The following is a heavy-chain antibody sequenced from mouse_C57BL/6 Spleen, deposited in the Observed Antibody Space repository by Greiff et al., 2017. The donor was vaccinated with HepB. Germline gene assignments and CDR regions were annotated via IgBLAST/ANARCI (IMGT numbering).Heavy chain of an antibody. V-gene: IGHV10-1*01. Sequence: EVKLEESGGGLVQPKGSLKLSCAASGFSFNTYAMNWVRQAPGKGLEWVARIRSKSNNYATYYADSVKDRFTISRDDSESMLYLQMNNLKTEDTAMYYCVRESNYDAMDYWGQGTSVTVSS. CDR2: IRSKSNNYAT. J-gene: IGHJ4*01. CDR1: GFSFNTYA. CDR3: VRESNYDAMDY. D-gene: IGHD2-5*01.